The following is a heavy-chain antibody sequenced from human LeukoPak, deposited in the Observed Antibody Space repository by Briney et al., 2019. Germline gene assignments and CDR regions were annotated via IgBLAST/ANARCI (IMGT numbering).Heavy chain of an antibody. V-gene: IGHV3-48*03. CDR1: GFTFSNYE. CDR2: ISSSGSTI. J-gene: IGHJ3*02. D-gene: IGHD3-10*01. Sequence: GGSLRLSCTASGFTFSNYEMNWVRQAPGKGLEWVSYISSSGSTIYYADSVKGRFTVSRDNAKNSLYLQMNSLRAEDTALYYCARVVLGELHAFDIWGQGTMVTVSS. CDR3: ARVVLGELHAFDI.